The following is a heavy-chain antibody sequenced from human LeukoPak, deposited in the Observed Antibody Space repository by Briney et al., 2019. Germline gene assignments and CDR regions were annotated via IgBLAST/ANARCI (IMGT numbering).Heavy chain of an antibody. J-gene: IGHJ4*02. CDR2: SRNKVNSYTT. D-gene: IGHD3-22*01. V-gene: IGHV3-72*01. CDR3: TRDDSDSNGYRSPFDY. Sequence: GGSLRLSCAASGFTFSNYAMSWVRQAPGKGLEWVGRSRNKVNSYTTEYAASVKGKFTISRDDSKNSLYLQMNSLKTEDTAVYYCTRDDSDSNGYRSPFDYWGQGTLVTVSS. CDR1: GFTFSNYA.